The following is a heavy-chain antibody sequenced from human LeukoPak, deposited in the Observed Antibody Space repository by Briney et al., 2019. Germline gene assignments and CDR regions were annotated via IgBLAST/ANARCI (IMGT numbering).Heavy chain of an antibody. D-gene: IGHD4-17*01. J-gene: IGHJ3*02. CDR1: GGSISSYY. CDR2: IYYSGST. V-gene: IGHV4-59*01. CDR3: ARTTVTTYPGAFDI. Sequence: PSETLSLTCTVSGGSISSYYWSWIRQPPGKGLEWIGYIYYSGSTNYNPSLKSRVTISVDRSKNHLSLKLSSVTAADTAVYYCARTTVTTYPGAFDIWGQGTMVTVSS.